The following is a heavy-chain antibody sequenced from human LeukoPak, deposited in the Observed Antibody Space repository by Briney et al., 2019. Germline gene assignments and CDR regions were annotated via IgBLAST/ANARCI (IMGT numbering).Heavy chain of an antibody. CDR3: ARASYGSGSFPDY. Sequence: PGGALRLSCAASGFTFSSYSMNWVRQGPGKGVGRGSYISSSSSTIYYAESVKGGFTLSRDNAKNSLYLQMNSLRAEDTAVYYCARASYGSGSFPDYWGQGTLVTVSS. V-gene: IGHV3-48*01. CDR1: GFTFSSYS. D-gene: IGHD3-10*01. J-gene: IGHJ4*02. CDR2: ISSSSSTI.